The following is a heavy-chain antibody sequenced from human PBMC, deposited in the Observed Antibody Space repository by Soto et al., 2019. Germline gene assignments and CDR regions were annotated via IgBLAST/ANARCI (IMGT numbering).Heavy chain of an antibody. D-gene: IGHD1-26*01. CDR1: GGPVSGDDLY. J-gene: IGHJ6*02. Sequence: TLSLTCVVSGGPVSGDDLYWSWIRHLPGKVLEWIANVYHTGTTYYNPSLKSRVSMSVDTSQNQFSLILASVTAADTAVYFCANGPIVGANYDYYEMDVWGRGTTVTVSS. CDR2: VYHTGTT. V-gene: IGHV4-31*02. CDR3: ANGPIVGANYDYYEMDV.